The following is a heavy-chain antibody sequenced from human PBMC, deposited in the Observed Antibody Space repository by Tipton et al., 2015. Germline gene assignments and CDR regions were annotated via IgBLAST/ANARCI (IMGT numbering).Heavy chain of an antibody. V-gene: IGHV5-51*01. CDR3: ARLRKGDGDYAIDY. D-gene: IGHD4-17*01. CDR2: IYVDDSDT. J-gene: IGHJ4*02. CDR1: GYTFTNYW. Sequence: QLVQSGAEVKKPGESLKISCKGSGYTFTNYWIGWVRQMPGKGLEWMGIIYVDDSDTRYSQSFQGQVTISADMSNSSAYLQWSSLKASDTAMYYCARLRKGDGDYAIDYWGQGTLVTVSS.